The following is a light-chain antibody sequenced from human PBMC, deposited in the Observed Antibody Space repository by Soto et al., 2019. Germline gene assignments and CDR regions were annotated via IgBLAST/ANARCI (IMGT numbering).Light chain of an antibody. Sequence: EIVLTQSPGTLSLSPGERATLSCRVGHSVSSSYLAWYQHRPGQAPRLLLYGASTRATGIPVRFSGSGFGTEFTLTISSLQSEDFAVYYCQQYKNWPLFGQGTRLEIK. CDR2: GAS. V-gene: IGKV3-15*01. J-gene: IGKJ5*01. CDR1: HSVSSSY. CDR3: QQYKNWPL.